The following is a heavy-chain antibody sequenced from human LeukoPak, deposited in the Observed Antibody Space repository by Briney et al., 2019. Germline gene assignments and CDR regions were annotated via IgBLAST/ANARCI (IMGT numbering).Heavy chain of an antibody. CDR3: ARLPTAINGFFDP. J-gene: IGHJ5*02. Sequence: PGGSLRLSCAASGFTFSSYAMTWVRQAPGKGLEWVSLISASGDRTYYAESVKGRFTISRDNSKNTLYLQMNSLRAENTAVHFCARLPTAINGFFDPWGQGTLVTVSS. CDR1: GFTFSSYA. D-gene: IGHD2-2*01. CDR2: ISASGDRT. V-gene: IGHV3-23*01.